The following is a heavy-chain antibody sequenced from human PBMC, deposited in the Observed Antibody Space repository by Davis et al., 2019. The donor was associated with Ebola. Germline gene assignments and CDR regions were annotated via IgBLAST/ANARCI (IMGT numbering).Heavy chain of an antibody. D-gene: IGHD1-1*01. V-gene: IGHV3-66*01. CDR2: IYSGGSI. CDR1: VITFSSYA. Sequence: GGSLRLSCTDSVITFSSYAMTWVRQAPGKGLEWVSVIYSGGSIYYADSVKGRFTISRDNSKNTLYLQMNSLRAEDTAVYYCARDGSDWKGTIDYWGQGTLVTVSS. CDR3: ARDGSDWKGTIDY. J-gene: IGHJ4*02.